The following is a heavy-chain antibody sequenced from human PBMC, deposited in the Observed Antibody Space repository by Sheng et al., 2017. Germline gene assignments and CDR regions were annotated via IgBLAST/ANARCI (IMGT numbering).Heavy chain of an antibody. V-gene: IGHV3-21*01. J-gene: IGHJ6*02. CDR1: GFTFSSYS. CDR3: ARDNFNFFYPLPYV. CDR2: ISSSSSYI. D-gene: IGHD3-3*01. Sequence: EVQLVESGGGLVKPGGSLRLSCAASGFTFSSYSMNWVRQAPGKGLEWVSSISSSSSYIYYADSVKGRFTISRDNAKNSLYLQMNSLRAEDTAVYYCARDNFNFFYPLPYVWGRRDRRSP.